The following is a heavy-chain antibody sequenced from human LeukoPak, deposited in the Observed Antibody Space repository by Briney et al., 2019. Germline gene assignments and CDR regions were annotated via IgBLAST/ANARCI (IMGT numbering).Heavy chain of an antibody. CDR3: TRDGGYYGSGSRNYYFDY. Sequence: SQTLSLTCAISGDSVSSNSAAWNWIRQSPSRGLEWLGRTYYRSKWYNDYAVSVKSRITINPDTSKNQFSLQLNSVTPEDTAVYYCTRDGGYYGSGSRNYYFDYWGQGTLVTVSS. CDR1: GDSVSSNSAA. CDR2: TYYRSKWYN. V-gene: IGHV6-1*01. D-gene: IGHD3-10*01. J-gene: IGHJ4*02.